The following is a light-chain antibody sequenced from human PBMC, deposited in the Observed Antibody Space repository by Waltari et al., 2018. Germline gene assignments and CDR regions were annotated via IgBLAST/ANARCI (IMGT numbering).Light chain of an antibody. J-gene: IGKJ2*03. Sequence: DIVMTQSPDSLAVSLGERASINCKSSQNIFYSSNNKNYLAWYQQKPGQPPKLLIYWASTRESWVPARFSGSGSGTDFTLTISSLQAEDVAIYYCQQYFSTPYSFGQGTKLEI. CDR3: QQYFSTPYS. CDR1: QNIFYSSNNKNY. CDR2: WAS. V-gene: IGKV4-1*01.